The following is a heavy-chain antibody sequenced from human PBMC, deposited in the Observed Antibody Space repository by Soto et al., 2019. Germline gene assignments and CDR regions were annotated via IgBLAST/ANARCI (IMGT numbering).Heavy chain of an antibody. D-gene: IGHD3-10*01. J-gene: IGHJ6*02. CDR2: IYYSGST. V-gene: IGHV4-59*08. CDR1: GGSISSYY. Sequence: KPSETLSLTCTVSGGSISSYYWSWIRQPPGKGLEWIGYIYYSGSTNYNPSLKSRVTISVDTSKNQFSLKLSSVTAADTAVYYCARLSITMFRGVKTYGMDVWGQGTTVT. CDR3: ARLSITMFRGVKTYGMDV.